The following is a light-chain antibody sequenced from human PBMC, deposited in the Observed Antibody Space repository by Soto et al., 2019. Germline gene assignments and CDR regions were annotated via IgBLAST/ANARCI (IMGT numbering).Light chain of an antibody. CDR2: EVS. J-gene: IGLJ2*01. Sequence: QSALTQPPSASGSPGQSVTISCTGTSSDVGGYNYVSWYQQHPGKAPKLMIYEVSKRPSGVPDRFSGSKSGNTDSLTVSGLQAEDEADYYRSSYAGSNNFVVFGGGTKLTVL. CDR1: SSDVGGYNY. CDR3: SSYAGSNNFVV. V-gene: IGLV2-8*01.